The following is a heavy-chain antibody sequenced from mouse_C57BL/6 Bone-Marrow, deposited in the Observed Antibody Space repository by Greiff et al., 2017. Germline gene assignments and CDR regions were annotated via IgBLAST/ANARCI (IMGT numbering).Heavy chain of an antibody. D-gene: IGHD2-1*01. Sequence: QVQLKQPGAELVKPGASVKVSCKASGYTFTSYWMHWVKQRPGQGLEWIGRIHPSDSDTNYNQKFKGKATLTVDKSSSTAYMQLSSLTSEDSAVYYCAIRGIIYYGKHLDYAMDYWGQGTSVTVSS. J-gene: IGHJ4*01. V-gene: IGHV1-74*01. CDR3: AIRGIIYYGKHLDYAMDY. CDR1: GYTFTSYW. CDR2: IHPSDSDT.